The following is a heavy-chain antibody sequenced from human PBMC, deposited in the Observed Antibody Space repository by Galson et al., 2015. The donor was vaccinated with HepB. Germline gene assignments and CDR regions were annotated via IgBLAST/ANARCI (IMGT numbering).Heavy chain of an antibody. CDR1: GLSVFDNY. D-gene: IGHD2-8*01. J-gene: IGHJ3*01. CDR3: VRYCTKTSCPKAGAFDF. CDR2: VYGGDTP. V-gene: IGHV3-53*01. Sequence: SLRLSCAVSGLSVFDNYMTWVRQAPGKGLEWVSRVYGGDTPSYADSVRGRFTISADPSKNTLSLQMNSLRVDDTAVYYCVRYCTKTSCPKAGAFDFWGQGTMVTVSS.